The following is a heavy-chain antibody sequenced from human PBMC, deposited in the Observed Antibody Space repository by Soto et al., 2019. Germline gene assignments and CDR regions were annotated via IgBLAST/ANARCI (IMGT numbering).Heavy chain of an antibody. CDR3: ERGRGGAGEDIGVVPAAMWGNAFDI. Sequence: QVQLVQSGAEVKKPGSSVKLSCKASGGTFSSYTISWVRQAPRQGLEWMGRIIPILGIANYAQKFQGRVTITADKSTSTAYMELSRLRSEDTAVYYCERGRGGAGEDIGVVPAAMWGNAFDIWGQGTMVTVSS. D-gene: IGHD2-2*01. V-gene: IGHV1-69*02. J-gene: IGHJ3*02. CDR1: GGTFSSYT. CDR2: IIPILGIA.